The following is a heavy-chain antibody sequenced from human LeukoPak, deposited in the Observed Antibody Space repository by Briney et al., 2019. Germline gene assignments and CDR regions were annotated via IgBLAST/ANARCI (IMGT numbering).Heavy chain of an antibody. Sequence: SETLSLTCTVSAGSITNYYWSWIRQPPGKGLEWIGYIYYTGSTNYNPSLKSRVSISVDTSKNQFSLKLSSVTAADTAVYYCARHGGYHSPIDYWGQGTLVTVSS. J-gene: IGHJ4*02. CDR2: IYYTGST. CDR3: ARHGGYHSPIDY. CDR1: AGSITNYY. D-gene: IGHD3-22*01. V-gene: IGHV4-59*08.